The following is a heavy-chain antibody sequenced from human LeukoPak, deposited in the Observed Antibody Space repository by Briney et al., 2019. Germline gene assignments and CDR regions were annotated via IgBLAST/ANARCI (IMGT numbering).Heavy chain of an antibody. Sequence: PSETLSLTCTVSGGSISSGDYYWSWIRQPPGKGLEWIGYIYYSGSTYYNPSLKSRVTISVDTSKNQFSLKLSSVTAADTAVYYCARLDCGGDCYPTYWGQGTLVTVSS. CDR2: IYYSGST. CDR3: ARLDCGGDCYPTY. D-gene: IGHD2-21*02. J-gene: IGHJ4*02. CDR1: GGSISSGDYY. V-gene: IGHV4-30-4*01.